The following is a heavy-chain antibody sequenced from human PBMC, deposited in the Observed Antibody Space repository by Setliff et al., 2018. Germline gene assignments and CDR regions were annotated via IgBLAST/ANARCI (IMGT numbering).Heavy chain of an antibody. Sequence: GASVKVSCKASGYTFTNYYIHWVRQAPGQGLEWVGIINPSGGSTSYAQKFQGRVTMTRDTSTSTAYMELNSLRSEDTALYYCARGGGVNDDNSGFYRSFDYWGQGTLVTVSS. J-gene: IGHJ4*02. CDR1: GYTFTNYY. CDR2: INPSGGST. D-gene: IGHD3-22*01. CDR3: ARGGGVNDDNSGFYRSFDY. V-gene: IGHV1-46*01.